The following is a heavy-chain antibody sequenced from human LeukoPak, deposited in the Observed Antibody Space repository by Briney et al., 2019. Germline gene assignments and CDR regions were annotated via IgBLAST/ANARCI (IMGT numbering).Heavy chain of an antibody. V-gene: IGHV3-53*01. CDR1: GAAVSSSY. D-gene: IGHD4-11*01. J-gene: IGHJ4*02. Sequence: PGGSLRLSCAASGAAVSSSYMSWVRQAPGKGLEWVSIVYSDDIRYYVDSVKGRFSISRDTSRNTLYLQMNSLRAEDTAVYYCTRDSTTFRFGYWGQGTLVTVSS. CDR2: VYSDDIR. CDR3: TRDSTTFRFGY.